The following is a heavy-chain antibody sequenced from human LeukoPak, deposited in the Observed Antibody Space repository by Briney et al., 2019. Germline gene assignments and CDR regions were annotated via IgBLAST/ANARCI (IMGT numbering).Heavy chain of an antibody. D-gene: IGHD1-26*01. CDR2: SSAGST. CDR1: GFTFYKNG. Sequence: GGSLRLSCAASGFTFYKNGMSWVRQAPRKGLERVASSSAGSTYYADSVEGRFTISRDNFKDTLYLEMNSLRDEDTATYYCTKENSAWDLVFWFDSWGQGTPVTVSS. J-gene: IGHJ5*01. V-gene: IGHV3-23*01. CDR3: TKENSAWDLVFWFDS.